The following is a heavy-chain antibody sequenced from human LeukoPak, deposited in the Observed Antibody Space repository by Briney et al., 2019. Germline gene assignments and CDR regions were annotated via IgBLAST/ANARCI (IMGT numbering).Heavy chain of an antibody. CDR1: GFTFSNDW. V-gene: IGHV3-74*03. CDR3: ARRSTSGSYYDD. D-gene: IGHD3-10*01. CDR2: INSDGSTR. J-gene: IGHJ4*02. Sequence: PGGSLRLSCAASGFTFSNDWMHWVRQAPGKGLVWVSRINSDGSTRKYADSVKGRFTISRDNAKNTLYLQMNRLRAEDTAVYYCARRSTSGSYYDDWGQGILVTVSS.